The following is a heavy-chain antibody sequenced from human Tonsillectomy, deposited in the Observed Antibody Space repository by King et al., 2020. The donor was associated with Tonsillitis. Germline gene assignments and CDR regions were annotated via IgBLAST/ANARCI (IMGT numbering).Heavy chain of an antibody. CDR1: GDTFTGHF. J-gene: IGHJ1*01. V-gene: IGHV1-2*02. CDR2: INPKSGDT. Sequence: QLVQSGAELRKPGASVSVSCRTSGDTFTGHFVHWVRQAPGQGLEWMGWINPKSGDTHFAPNFLGRATMSGDVSITTAYLGLSNLRPDDTAVYFCATNALATDSSAYRDFRHWGQGTLVTVSS. D-gene: IGHD3-22*01. CDR3: ATNALATDSSAYRDFRH.